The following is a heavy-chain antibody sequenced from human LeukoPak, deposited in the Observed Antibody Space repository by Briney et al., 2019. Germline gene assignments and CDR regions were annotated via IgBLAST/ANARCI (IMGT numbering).Heavy chain of an antibody. CDR3: ARGRGNYGDYYLDY. D-gene: IGHD4-17*01. V-gene: IGHV4-59*01. CDR2: IYYSGST. CDR1: GGSINNYY. Sequence: SETLSLTCSVSGGSINNYYWSWIRQPPGKGLEWLGYIYYSGSTNYNPSLKSRVTMSIDTSKTQFSLKLTSVTAADTAVYYCARGRGNYGDYYLDYWGQGTLVTVSS. J-gene: IGHJ4*02.